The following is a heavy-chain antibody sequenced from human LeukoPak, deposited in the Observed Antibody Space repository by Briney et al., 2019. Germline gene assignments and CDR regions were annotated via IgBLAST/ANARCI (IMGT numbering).Heavy chain of an antibody. D-gene: IGHD3-9*01. CDR2: TYYTSKWYN. CDR1: GDSVSSNSAT. J-gene: IGHJ6*02. V-gene: IGHV6-1*01. Sequence: SQTLSLTCAISGDSVSSNSATWNWNRQSPSRGLEWLGRTYYTSKWYNDYAVSVKSRITINPDTSKNQFSLQPKSVTPEDAAIYYCARVVKADRKVLTGNVYYYGMDVWGQGTTVTVSS. CDR3: ARVVKADRKVLTGNVYYYGMDV.